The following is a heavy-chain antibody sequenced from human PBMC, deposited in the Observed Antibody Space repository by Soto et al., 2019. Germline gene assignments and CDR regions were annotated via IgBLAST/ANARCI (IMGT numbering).Heavy chain of an antibody. D-gene: IGHD4-17*01. CDR3: ARVWYGDYFDY. J-gene: IGHJ4*02. CDR2: INSDGSST. CDR1: GFTFSSYW. V-gene: IGHV3-74*01. Sequence: GGSLRLSCAASGFTFSSYWMHWVRQAPGKGLVWVSRINSDGSSTSYADSVKGRFTISRDNAKNTLYLQMNSLRAEDTAVYYCARVWYGDYFDYWGQGTLVTGLL.